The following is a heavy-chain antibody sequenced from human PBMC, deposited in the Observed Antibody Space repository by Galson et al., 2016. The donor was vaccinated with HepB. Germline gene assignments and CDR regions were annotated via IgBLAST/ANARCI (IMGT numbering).Heavy chain of an antibody. Sequence: ETLSLTCAVNGGSFSAYFWTWIRQPPGKGLEWIGEIDYSGNTKYKPSLKGRFTMSVDTSKTKFSLKLSSVTAADTAVYYCARHSHTVGLDFWGQGTLVTVSS. CDR3: ARHSHTVGLDF. D-gene: IGHD1-26*01. V-gene: IGHV4-34*01. CDR1: GGSFSAYF. CDR2: IDYSGNT. J-gene: IGHJ4*02.